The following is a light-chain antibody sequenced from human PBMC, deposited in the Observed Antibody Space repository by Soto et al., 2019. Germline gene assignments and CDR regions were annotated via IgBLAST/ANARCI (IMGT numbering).Light chain of an antibody. CDR2: KAS. CDR3: QQYNSYPWT. CDR1: QSISNW. V-gene: IGKV1-5*03. J-gene: IGKJ1*01. Sequence: DILMTQSPSTLSSSVGDRVTITCRASQSISNWLAWYQQKPGKAPKLLIYKASSLESGVPARFSGSGSGTDFTLTISSLQPDDFATYYCQQYNSYPWTFGQGTKVEIK.